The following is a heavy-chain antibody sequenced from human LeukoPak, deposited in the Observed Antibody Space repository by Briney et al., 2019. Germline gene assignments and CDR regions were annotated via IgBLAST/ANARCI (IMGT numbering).Heavy chain of an antibody. CDR1: GYTFTSYG. V-gene: IGHV1-18*01. Sequence: ASVKVSCKACGYTFTSYGISWVRQAPGQGLEWMGWISAYNGNTNYAQKLQGRVTMTTDTSTSTAYMELRSLRSDDTAVYYCAKRYSGYDPWAVAEGDDAFDIWGQGTMVTVSS. J-gene: IGHJ3*02. CDR2: ISAYNGNT. D-gene: IGHD5-12*01. CDR3: AKRYSGYDPWAVAEGDDAFDI.